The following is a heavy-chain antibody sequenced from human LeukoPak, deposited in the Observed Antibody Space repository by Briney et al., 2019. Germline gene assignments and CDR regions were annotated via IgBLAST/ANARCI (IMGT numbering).Heavy chain of an antibody. CDR3: ARGLELSRGMDV. CDR2: INHSGST. Sequence: SETLSLTCAVYGGSFSGYYWSWIRQPPGKELEWIGEINHSGSTNYNPSLKSRVTISVDTSKNQFSLKLSSVTAADTAVYYCARGLELSRGMDVWGQGTTVTVSS. D-gene: IGHD3-10*01. CDR1: GGSFSGYY. J-gene: IGHJ6*02. V-gene: IGHV4-34*01.